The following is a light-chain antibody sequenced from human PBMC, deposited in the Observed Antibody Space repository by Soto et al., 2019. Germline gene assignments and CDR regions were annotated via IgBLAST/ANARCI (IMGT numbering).Light chain of an antibody. V-gene: IGLV2-14*01. Sequence: QSALTQPASVSGSPGQSITISCTGTSSDVGGYNYVSWYQQHPGKAPKLMIYEVSNRPSGVSNRFSGSKSGNTASLTISGLQAEDEADYYCSSYTTGTTLRVFGTGTKLTVL. J-gene: IGLJ1*01. CDR1: SSDVGGYNY. CDR2: EVS. CDR3: SSYTTGTTLRV.